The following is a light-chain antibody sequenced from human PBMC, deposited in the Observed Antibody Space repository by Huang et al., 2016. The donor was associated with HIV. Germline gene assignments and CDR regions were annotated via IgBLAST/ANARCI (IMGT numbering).Light chain of an antibody. J-gene: IGKJ3*01. CDR2: AAS. CDR1: QSISSY. V-gene: IGKV1-39*01. Sequence: DIQMTQSPSSLSASVGDRVTITCRASQSISSYLNWYQQKPGKAPKLMIYAASSLQSGGPSRFSGSGSGTDFTLTISSLQPEDSATYYCQQSYSTVPFTVGTGTKVDFK. CDR3: QQSYSTVPFT.